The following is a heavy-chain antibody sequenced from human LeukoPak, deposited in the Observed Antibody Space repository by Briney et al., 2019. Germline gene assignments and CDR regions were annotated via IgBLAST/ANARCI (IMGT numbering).Heavy chain of an antibody. CDR1: GFTFSDYY. V-gene: IGHV3-11*05. D-gene: IGHD1-1*01. J-gene: IGHJ5*02. CDR3: AKANTNWNPQYNWFDP. CDR2: ISSSSSYT. Sequence: GGSLRLSCAASGFTFSDYYMSWIRQAPGKGLEWVSYISSSSSYTNYADSVKGRFTISRDNAKNTLYLQMNSLRAEDTAVYYCAKANTNWNPQYNWFDPWGQGTLVTVSS.